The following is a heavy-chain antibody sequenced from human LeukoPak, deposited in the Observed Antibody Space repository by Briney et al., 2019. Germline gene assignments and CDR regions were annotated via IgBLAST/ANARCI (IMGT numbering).Heavy chain of an antibody. CDR1: GYTFTAHY. D-gene: IGHD3-22*01. Sequence: ASVKVSCKASGYTFTAHYLHWVRQAPGQGLEWMGIINPSGGSTSYAQKFQGRVTMTRDTSTSTVYMELSSLRSEDTAVYYCAREMYYYDSSGPDDYWGQGTLVTVS. V-gene: IGHV1-46*01. J-gene: IGHJ4*02. CDR3: AREMYYYDSSGPDDY. CDR2: INPSGGST.